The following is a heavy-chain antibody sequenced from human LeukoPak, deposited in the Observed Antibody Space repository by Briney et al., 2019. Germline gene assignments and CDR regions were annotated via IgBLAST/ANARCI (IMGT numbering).Heavy chain of an antibody. D-gene: IGHD2-21*02. CDR1: GGSFSGYY. CDR3: ARGSHIVVVTAGLGY. V-gene: IGHV4-34*01. J-gene: IGHJ4*02. CDR2: INHSGST. Sequence: SETLSLTCAVYGGSFSGYYWSWIRQPPGKGLEWIGEINHSGSTNYNPSLKSRVTISVDTSKNQFPLKLRSVTAADTAVYYCARGSHIVVVTAGLGYWGQGTLVTVSS.